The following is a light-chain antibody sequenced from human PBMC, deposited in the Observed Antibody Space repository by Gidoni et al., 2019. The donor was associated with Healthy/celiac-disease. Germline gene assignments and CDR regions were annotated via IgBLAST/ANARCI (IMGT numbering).Light chain of an antibody. J-gene: IGKJ4*01. CDR2: DAS. Sequence: EIVLTQSPATLSLSPGERATLSCSASQSISNNLAWYQQAKPGQAPRLLIYDASNRATGIPARFSGSGSGTDFTLTISSLEPEDFAVYYCQQRYNWPPLTFGGGTKVEIK. CDR3: QQRYNWPPLT. V-gene: IGKV3-11*01. CDR1: QSISNN.